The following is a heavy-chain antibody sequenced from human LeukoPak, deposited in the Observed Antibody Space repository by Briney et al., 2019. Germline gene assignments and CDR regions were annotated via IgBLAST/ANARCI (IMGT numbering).Heavy chain of an antibody. CDR2: INHSGST. J-gene: IGHJ6*03. CDR3: ARGMYYYYHYMDV. CDR1: GGSFSGYY. V-gene: IGHV4-34*01. Sequence: SETLSLTCAVYGGSFSGYYWSWIRQPPGKGLEWIGEINHSGSTNYNPSLKSRVTISVDTSKNQFSLKLSSVTAADTAVYYCARGMYYYYHYMDVWGKGTTVTVSS.